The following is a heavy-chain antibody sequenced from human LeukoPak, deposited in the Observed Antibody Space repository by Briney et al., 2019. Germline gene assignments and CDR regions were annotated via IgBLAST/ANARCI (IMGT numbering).Heavy chain of an antibody. V-gene: IGHV4-4*07. Sequence: SETLSLTCTVSGGSISNYYWSWIRQPAGKGLEWIGLIYARGNTNYNPSLKSRVTISVDTSKNQFSLKLSSVTAADTAVYYCARRGYYFEFFQHWGQGTLVTVSS. CDR2: IYARGNT. CDR3: ARRGYYFEFFQH. CDR1: GGSISNYY. J-gene: IGHJ1*01. D-gene: IGHD3-22*01.